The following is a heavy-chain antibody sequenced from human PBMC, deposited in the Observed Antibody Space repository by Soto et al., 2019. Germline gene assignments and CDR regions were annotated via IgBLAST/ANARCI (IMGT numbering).Heavy chain of an antibody. CDR1: GGCISRDY. CDR2: IYYSGST. Sequence: SETLSFTCTVSGGCISRDYWRGIRQPPGKGLEWIGYIYYSGSTNYNPSLKSRVTISVDTSKNQFSLKLSSVTAADTAVYYCARVGTYYDILTGYSNYFDYWGQGTLVSVSS. V-gene: IGHV4-59*01. CDR3: ARVGTYYDILTGYSNYFDY. J-gene: IGHJ4*02. D-gene: IGHD3-9*01.